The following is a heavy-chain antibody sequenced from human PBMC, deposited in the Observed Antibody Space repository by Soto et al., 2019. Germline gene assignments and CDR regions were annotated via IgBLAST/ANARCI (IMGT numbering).Heavy chain of an antibody. CDR2: VGGSDTDK. Sequence: EVQLLESGGGVVQPGGSLRLSCAASGFTFSAYAMSWVRQAPGKGLQWVSGVGGSDTDKHYADYVRGRFTVSRDNSKNTLYRQMNSLRADDTAVYYCAKDATAVNGVWDPFDMWGQGTEVTVSS. V-gene: IGHV3-23*01. CDR3: AKDATAVNGVWDPFDM. CDR1: GFTFSAYA. J-gene: IGHJ3*02. D-gene: IGHD2-8*01.